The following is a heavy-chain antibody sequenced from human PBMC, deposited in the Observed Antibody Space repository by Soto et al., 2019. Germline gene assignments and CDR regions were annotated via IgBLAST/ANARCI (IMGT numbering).Heavy chain of an antibody. J-gene: IGHJ5*02. CDR1: GYTFTSYA. CDR3: ARVEADMSGHWFDP. CDR2: ISASTGNT. V-gene: IGHV1-18*01. Sequence: ASVKVSCKASGYTFTSYAFSWVRQAPGQGLEWMGWISASTGNTNYAQNLQGRVTMTTDTSTNTAYMELTSLRSDDTAVYYCARVEADMSGHWFDPWGQGTLVTVSS. D-gene: IGHD2-2*01.